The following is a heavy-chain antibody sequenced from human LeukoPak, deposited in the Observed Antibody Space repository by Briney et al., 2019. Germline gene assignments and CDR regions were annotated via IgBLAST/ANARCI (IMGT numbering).Heavy chain of an antibody. CDR3: ARSIAAAFDY. V-gene: IGHV3-74*01. J-gene: IGHJ4*02. CDR2: INSDGSST. D-gene: IGHD6-13*01. CDR1: GFTFSSYA. Sequence: PGGSLRLSCAASGFTFSSYAMSWVRQAPGKGLVWVSWINSDGSSTNYADSVRGRFTISRDNAKNTLYLQMNSLRAEDTAVYYCARSIAAAFDYWGQGTLVTASS.